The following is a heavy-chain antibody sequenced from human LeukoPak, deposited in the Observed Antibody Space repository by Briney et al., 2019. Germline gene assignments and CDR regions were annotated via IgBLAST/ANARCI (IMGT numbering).Heavy chain of an antibody. CDR2: IYYSGST. J-gene: IGHJ5*02. CDR3: ARGGYQMLVGWFDP. D-gene: IGHD2-2*01. CDR1: GGSISSYY. Sequence: SETLSLTCTVSGGSISSYYWSWIRQPPGKGLEWLGYIYYSGSTNYNPSLKSRVTISVDMSKNQFSLKLSSVTAGDTAVYYCARGGYQMLVGWFDPWGQGTLVTVSS. V-gene: IGHV4-59*01.